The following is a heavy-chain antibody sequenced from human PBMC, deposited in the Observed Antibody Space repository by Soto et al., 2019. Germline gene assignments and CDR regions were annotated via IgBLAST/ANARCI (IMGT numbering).Heavy chain of an antibody. CDR1: GFTFSSYA. CDR3: AKDRNGYDSSGYYVITEYYFDY. Sequence: GGSLRLSCAASGFTFSSYAMSWVRQAPGKGLEWVSAISDSGGSTYYADSVKGRFTISRDNSKNTLYLQMNSLRAEDTAVYYCAKDRNGYDSSGYYVITEYYFDYWGQGTLVTVSS. V-gene: IGHV3-23*01. D-gene: IGHD3-22*01. CDR2: ISDSGGST. J-gene: IGHJ4*02.